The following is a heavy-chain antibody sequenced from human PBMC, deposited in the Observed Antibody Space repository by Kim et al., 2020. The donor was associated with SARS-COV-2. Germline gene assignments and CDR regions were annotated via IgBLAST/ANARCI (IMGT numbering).Heavy chain of an antibody. V-gene: IGHV1-69*04. J-gene: IGHJ4*02. D-gene: IGHD6-13*01. Sequence: TNAKKYQCRVTMTADKSTSTAYMELSSLRSEDTAVYYCARGGIAAAGFDYWGQGTLVTVSS. CDR3: ARGGIAAAGFDY.